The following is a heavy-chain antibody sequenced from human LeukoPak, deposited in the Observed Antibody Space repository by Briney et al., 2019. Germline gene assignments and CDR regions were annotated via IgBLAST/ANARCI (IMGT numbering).Heavy chain of an antibody. Sequence: ASVKVSCKASGYTFTSYGISWVRQAPGQGLEWMGWISAYNGNTNYAQKLQGRVTMTTDTSTSTAHMELRSLRSDDTAVYYCARNPPPDFWSGYYYYYGMDVWGQGTTVTVSS. CDR2: ISAYNGNT. CDR1: GYTFTSYG. D-gene: IGHD3-3*01. CDR3: ARNPPPDFWSGYYYYYGMDV. V-gene: IGHV1-18*01. J-gene: IGHJ6*02.